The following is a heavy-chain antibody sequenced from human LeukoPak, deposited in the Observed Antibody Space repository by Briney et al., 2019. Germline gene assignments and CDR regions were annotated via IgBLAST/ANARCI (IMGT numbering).Heavy chain of an antibody. J-gene: IGHJ3*02. V-gene: IGHV5-51*01. CDR3: ARSGDYDSSGNDAFDI. CDR2: IYPGDSDT. Sequence: GESLKISCKISGYKLTNNWIGWVRQVPGKGLEWMGLIYPGDSDTRYSPSFQGQVTISADKSISTAYLQWSSLKASDTAMYYCARSGDYDSSGNDAFDIWGQGTMVTVPS. CDR1: GYKLTNNW. D-gene: IGHD3-22*01.